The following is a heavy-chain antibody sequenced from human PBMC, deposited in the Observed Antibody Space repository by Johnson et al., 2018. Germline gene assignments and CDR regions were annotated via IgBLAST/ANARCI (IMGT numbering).Heavy chain of an antibody. Sequence: QVQLQESGPGLVKXSETLSLTCTVSGGSISSYYWSWIRQPPGKGLEWIGYIYYSGSTNYHPSLKSRVTISEDTSKNQFSLKLSSVTAADTAVYYCARGVYCSGGSCYGHYYYYMDVWGKGTTVTVSS. D-gene: IGHD2-15*01. J-gene: IGHJ6*03. V-gene: IGHV4-59*01. CDR3: ARGVYCSGGSCYGHYYYYMDV. CDR1: GGSISSYY. CDR2: IYYSGST.